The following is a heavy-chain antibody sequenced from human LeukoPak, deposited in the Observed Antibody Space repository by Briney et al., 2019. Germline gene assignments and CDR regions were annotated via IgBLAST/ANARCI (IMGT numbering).Heavy chain of an antibody. V-gene: IGHV1-2*02. CDR2: INPNSGGT. D-gene: IGHD3-10*01. J-gene: IGHJ4*02. CDR3: ARVNSGYVGAFDY. Sequence: SVKVSCKASGYTFTGYYMHWVRQAPGQGLEWMGWINPNSGGTNYVQKFQGRVTMTRDTSISTAYMELSRLRSDDTAVYYCARVNSGYVGAFDYWGQGTLVTVSS. CDR1: GYTFTGYY.